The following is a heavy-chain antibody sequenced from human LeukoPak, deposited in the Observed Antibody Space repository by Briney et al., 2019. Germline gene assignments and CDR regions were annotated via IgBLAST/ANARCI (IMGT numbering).Heavy chain of an antibody. CDR3: ARGPFRNVETAMVASRFDP. Sequence: ASLKVSCKASGYTFTGYYIHWVRQAPGQGLEWMGWIDPDSGATNYPQKFQGRVTMTRDTSITTAYMELRRLRSDDTAAYYCARGPFRNVETAMVASRFDPWGQGTLVTVS. D-gene: IGHD5-18*01. CDR1: GYTFTGYY. CDR2: IDPDSGAT. V-gene: IGHV1-2*02. J-gene: IGHJ5*02.